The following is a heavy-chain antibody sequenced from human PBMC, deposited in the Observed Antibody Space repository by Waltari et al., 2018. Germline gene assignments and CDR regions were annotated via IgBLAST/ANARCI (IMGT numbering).Heavy chain of an antibody. CDR3: ARGVGAYPEYYFDY. CDR1: GGSISSYY. J-gene: IGHJ4*02. Sequence: QVQLQESGPGLVKPSETLSLTCTVSGGSISSYYWSWIRQPPGKGLEWIGYIYSSGSTTYNPSLKSRVTISVDTSKNQFSLKLSSVTAADTAVYYCARGVGAYPEYYFDYWGQGTLVTVSS. CDR2: IYSSGST. V-gene: IGHV4-59*01. D-gene: IGHD1-26*01.